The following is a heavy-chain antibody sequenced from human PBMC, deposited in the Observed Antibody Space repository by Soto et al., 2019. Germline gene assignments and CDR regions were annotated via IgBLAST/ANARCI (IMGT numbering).Heavy chain of an antibody. CDR3: VGPDLAGTDAFDI. CDR1: GFTFSSYG. J-gene: IGHJ3*02. V-gene: IGHV3-33*01. Sequence: QPGGSLRLSCAASGFTFSSYGMHWVRQAPGKGLEWVAVIWYDGSNKYYADSVKGRFTISRDNSKNTLYLQMNSLRAEDTAVYYCVGPDLAGTDAFDIWGQGTMVTVSS. D-gene: IGHD6-19*01. CDR2: IWYDGSNK.